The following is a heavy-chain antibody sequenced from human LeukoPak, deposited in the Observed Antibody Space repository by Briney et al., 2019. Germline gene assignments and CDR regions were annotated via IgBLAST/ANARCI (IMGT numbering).Heavy chain of an antibody. CDR3: ARLEVRGNYFDY. D-gene: IGHD3-10*01. V-gene: IGHV4-39*01. CDR2: IYYSGST. J-gene: IGHJ4*02. Sequence: SETLSLTRTVSGGSISSSSYYWGWIRQPPGKGLEWIGSIYYSGSTYYNPSLKSRVTISVDTSKNQFSLKLSSVTAADTAVYYCARLEVRGNYFDYWGQGTLVTASS. CDR1: GGSISSSSYY.